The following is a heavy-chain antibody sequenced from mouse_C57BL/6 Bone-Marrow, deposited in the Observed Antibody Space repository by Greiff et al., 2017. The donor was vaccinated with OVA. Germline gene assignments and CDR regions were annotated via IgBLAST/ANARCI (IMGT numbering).Heavy chain of an antibody. CDR3: ARQSYGSSPYAMDY. V-gene: IGHV5-6*01. CDR2: ISSGGSYT. J-gene: IGHJ4*01. CDR1: GFTFSSYG. D-gene: IGHD1-1*01. Sequence: VQLQQSGGDLVKPGGSLKLSCAASGFTFSSYGMSWVRQTPDKRLEWVATISSGGSYTYYPDSVKGRFTISRDNAKNTLYLQMSSLKSEDTAMYYCARQSYGSSPYAMDYWGQGTSVTVSS.